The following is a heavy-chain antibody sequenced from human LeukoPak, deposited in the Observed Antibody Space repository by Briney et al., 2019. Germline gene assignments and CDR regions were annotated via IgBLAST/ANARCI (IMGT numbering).Heavy chain of an antibody. CDR3: TRWELLSGCFDY. Sequence: SETLSLTCTVSGGSISSYYWSWIRQPPGKGLEWIGYIYYSGSTNYNPSIKSRVTISVDTSKNQFSLKLSSVTAADTAVYYCTRWELLSGCFDYWGQGTLVTVSS. D-gene: IGHD1-26*01. CDR2: IYYSGST. J-gene: IGHJ4*02. V-gene: IGHV4-59*01. CDR1: GGSISSYY.